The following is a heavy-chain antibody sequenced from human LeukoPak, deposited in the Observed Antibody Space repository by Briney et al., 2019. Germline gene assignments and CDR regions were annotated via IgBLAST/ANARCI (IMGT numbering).Heavy chain of an antibody. CDR1: GFTFSTYA. Sequence: PGGSLRLSCAASGFTFSTYAMHWVRQAPGKGLEWVTMIWHDGSHKYYTDSVRGRFTISRDNSKNTVYLQMNSLRAEDTAVYYCAREILGSGSYPDHWGQGTLVTVSS. V-gene: IGHV3-33*01. D-gene: IGHD3-10*01. CDR3: AREILGSGSYPDH. J-gene: IGHJ4*02. CDR2: IWHDGSHK.